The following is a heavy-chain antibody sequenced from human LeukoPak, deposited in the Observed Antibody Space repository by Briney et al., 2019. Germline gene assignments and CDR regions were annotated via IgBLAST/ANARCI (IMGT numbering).Heavy chain of an antibody. Sequence: ASVKVSCKASGYTFTSYDINWVRQATGQGQEWMGWMNPNSGNTGYAQKFQGRVTITRNTSISTAYMELSSLRSDDTAVYYCARDQYDFWSGYYPDYWGQGTLVTVSS. D-gene: IGHD3/OR15-3a*01. CDR2: MNPNSGNT. J-gene: IGHJ4*02. V-gene: IGHV1-8*03. CDR1: GYTFTSYD. CDR3: ARDQYDFWSGYYPDY.